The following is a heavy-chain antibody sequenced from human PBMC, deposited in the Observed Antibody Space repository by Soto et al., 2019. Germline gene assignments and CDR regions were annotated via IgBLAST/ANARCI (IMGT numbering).Heavy chain of an antibody. D-gene: IGHD3-9*01. CDR2: ISGSGGST. CDR1: GFTFSSYA. V-gene: IGHV3-23*01. CDR3: AKDNYDILTDLGWFDY. J-gene: IGHJ4*02. Sequence: GGSLRLSCAASGFTFSSYAMSWVRQAPGKGLEWVSAISGSGGSTYYADSVKGRFTISRDNSKNTLYLQMNSLRAEDTAVYYCAKDNYDILTDLGWFDYWGQGTLVTVFS.